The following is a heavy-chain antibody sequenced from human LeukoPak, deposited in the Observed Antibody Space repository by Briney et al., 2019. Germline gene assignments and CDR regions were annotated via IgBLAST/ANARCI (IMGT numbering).Heavy chain of an antibody. D-gene: IGHD3-10*01. Sequence: GGSLRLSCAASGFTFSSYWMHWVRQGPGKGLVWVSRINPDGSGTSHADSVKGRFTISRDNAKNTLYLQMHSLRAEDTAVYYCARDSGSGSYSGYWGLGPLVTVSS. J-gene: IGHJ4*02. V-gene: IGHV3-74*01. CDR1: GFTFSSYW. CDR3: ARDSGSGSYSGY. CDR2: INPDGSGT.